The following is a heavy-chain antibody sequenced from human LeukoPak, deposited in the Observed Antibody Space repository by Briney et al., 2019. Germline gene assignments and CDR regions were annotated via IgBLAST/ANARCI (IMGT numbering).Heavy chain of an antibody. CDR2: ISAYNGNT. D-gene: IGHD3-10*01. CDR3: ARGLFPPRGSGSDNYMDV. CDR1: GYTFTSYG. J-gene: IGHJ6*03. V-gene: IGHV1-18*01. Sequence: ASVKVSCKASGYTFTSYGISWVRQAPGQGLEWMGWISAYNGNTNYAQKLQGRVTMTTDTSTSTAYMELRSLRSDDTAVYYCARGLFPPRGSGSDNYMDVWGKGTTVTISS.